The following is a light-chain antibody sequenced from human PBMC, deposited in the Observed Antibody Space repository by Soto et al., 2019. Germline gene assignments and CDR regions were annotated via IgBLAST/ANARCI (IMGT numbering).Light chain of an antibody. V-gene: IGLV2-14*03. CDR2: DVS. J-gene: IGLJ1*01. CDR1: SSDIGGYNY. Sequence: SALTQPAYVSGAASQSITISCTGTSSDIGGYNYVSWYQHLPGKAPKLMIYDVSNRPSGVSDRFSGSKSGNTASLTISGLQAEDEADYYCSSFTPTSTHVFGSGTKVTVL. CDR3: SSFTPTSTHV.